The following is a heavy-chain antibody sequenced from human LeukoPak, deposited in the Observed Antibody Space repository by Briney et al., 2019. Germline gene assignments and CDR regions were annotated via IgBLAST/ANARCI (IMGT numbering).Heavy chain of an antibody. CDR3: AREYSGSSYYYYGMDV. CDR2: IIPILGIA. CDR1: GYTRTELS. Sequence: GASVKVSCKVSGYTRTELSLHWVRQAPGQGVEWGGRIIPILGIANYAQKFQGRVTITADKSTSTAYMELSSLRSEDTAVYYCAREYSGSSYYYYGMDVWGQGTTVTVSS. J-gene: IGHJ6*02. D-gene: IGHD1-26*01. V-gene: IGHV1-69*04.